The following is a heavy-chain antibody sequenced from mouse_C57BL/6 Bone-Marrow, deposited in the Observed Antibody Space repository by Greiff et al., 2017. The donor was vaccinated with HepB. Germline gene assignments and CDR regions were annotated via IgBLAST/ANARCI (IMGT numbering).Heavy chain of an antibody. D-gene: IGHD4-1*01. J-gene: IGHJ3*01. Sequence: VQLVESGAELVRPGTSVKVSCKASGYAFTNYLIEWVKQRPGQGLEWIGVINPGSGGTNYNEKFKGKATLTADKSSSTAYMQLSSLTSEDSAVYFCARLTGTWFAYWGQGTLVTVSA. CDR3: ARLTGTWFAY. V-gene: IGHV1-54*01. CDR1: GYAFTNYL. CDR2: INPGSGGT.